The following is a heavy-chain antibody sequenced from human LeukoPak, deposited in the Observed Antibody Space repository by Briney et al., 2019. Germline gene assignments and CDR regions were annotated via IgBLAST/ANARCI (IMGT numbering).Heavy chain of an antibody. Sequence: PGGSLRLSCAASGFTFSAYGMHWVRQAPGKGLEWVAVIWYDGSNKYYADSVKGRFTISRDNSKNTLYLQMNSLRAEDTAVYYCARETLGWAFDYWGQGTLVTVSS. CDR3: ARETLGWAFDY. D-gene: IGHD6-19*01. CDR2: IWYDGSNK. J-gene: IGHJ4*02. CDR1: GFTFSAYG. V-gene: IGHV3-33*08.